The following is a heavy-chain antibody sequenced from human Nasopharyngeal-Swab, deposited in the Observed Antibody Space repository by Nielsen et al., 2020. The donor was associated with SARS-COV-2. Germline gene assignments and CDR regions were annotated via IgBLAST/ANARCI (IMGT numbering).Heavy chain of an antibody. CDR1: GGSFSGYY. CDR3: ARGYYYEVPDY. J-gene: IGHJ4*02. Sequence: SETLSLTCAVYGGSFSGYYWSWIRQPPGKGLEWIGEINHSGSTNYNPSLKSRVTISVDPSKNQFSLKLSSVTAADTAVYYCARGYYYEVPDYWGQGTLVTVSS. D-gene: IGHD3-22*01. CDR2: INHSGST. V-gene: IGHV4-34*01.